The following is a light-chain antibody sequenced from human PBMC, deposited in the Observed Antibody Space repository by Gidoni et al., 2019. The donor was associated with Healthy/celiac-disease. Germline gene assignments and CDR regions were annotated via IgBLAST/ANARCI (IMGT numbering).Light chain of an antibody. CDR2: LGS. Sequence: IVLIQSPLSLPVTPGEPASIPCRSSHSLLHSNGYNYLDWYLQKPGQSPQLLIYLGSNRASGVPDRFSGSGSGTDFTLKISRVEAEDVGVYYCMQALQTPMYTFGQGTKLEIK. CDR3: MQALQTPMYT. CDR1: HSLLHSNGYNY. V-gene: IGKV2-28*01. J-gene: IGKJ2*01.